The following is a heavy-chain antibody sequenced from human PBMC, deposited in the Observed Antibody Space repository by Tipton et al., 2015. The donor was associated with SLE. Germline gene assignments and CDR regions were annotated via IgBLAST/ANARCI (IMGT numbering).Heavy chain of an antibody. D-gene: IGHD4-11*01. J-gene: IGHJ6*03. CDR2: IYNIGST. CDR1: GVSVTNYY. V-gene: IGHV4-59*02. CDR3: ASGTTTQLDDYFYYHIDV. Sequence: TLSLTCTVSGVSVTNYYWSWIRQPPGKRLEWIGYIYNIGSTSSNPSLKSRLTLSIDPSKNQSSLKLSSVTAADTAVYYCASGTTTQLDDYFYYHIDVWGKGTTVTVSS.